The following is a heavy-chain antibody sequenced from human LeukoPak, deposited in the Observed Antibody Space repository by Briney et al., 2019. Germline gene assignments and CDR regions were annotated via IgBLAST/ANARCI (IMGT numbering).Heavy chain of an antibody. Sequence: GGSLRLSCAASGFTFSSYWMSWVRQAPGKGLEWVANTKQDGSEKYYVDSMKGRFTISRDNAKNSLYLQMNSLRAEDTAVYYCARDPGIVVVPAAIGGYYYYGMDVWGQGTTVTVSS. CDR1: GFTFSSYW. V-gene: IGHV3-7*01. CDR2: TKQDGSEK. D-gene: IGHD2-2*02. J-gene: IGHJ6*02. CDR3: ARDPGIVVVPAAIGGYYYYGMDV.